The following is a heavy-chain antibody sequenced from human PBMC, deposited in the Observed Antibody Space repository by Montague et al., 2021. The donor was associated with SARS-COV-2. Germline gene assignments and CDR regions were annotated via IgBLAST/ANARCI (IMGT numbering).Heavy chain of an antibody. CDR3: AKVAGSHDTFDI. J-gene: IGHJ3*02. Sequence: SETLSLTCTVSGYSISTGYYWGWIRQPPGKGLEWIGTIYHSGSTYFNPSLKSRVTISVDTSKNKFSLNLSSVTAADTAVHYCAKVAGSHDTFDIWGRGTMVTVSS. CDR2: IYHSGST. CDR1: GYSISTGYY. V-gene: IGHV4-38-2*02. D-gene: IGHD6-19*01.